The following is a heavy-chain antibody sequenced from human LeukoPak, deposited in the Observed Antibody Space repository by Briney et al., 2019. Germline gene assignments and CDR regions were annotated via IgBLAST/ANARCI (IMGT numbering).Heavy chain of an antibody. CDR2: LYSGGST. CDR3: AREFYGDSIFDY. J-gene: IGHJ4*02. D-gene: IGHD4-17*01. V-gene: IGHV3-53*01. CDR1: GFTVSNSY. Sequence: GGSLRLSCVASGFTVSNSYMSWVRQAPGKGLEWVSILYSGGSTYYADSVKGRFTISRDSSKNTLYLQMDSLRAEDTAVYYCAREFYGDSIFDYWGQGTLVTVSS.